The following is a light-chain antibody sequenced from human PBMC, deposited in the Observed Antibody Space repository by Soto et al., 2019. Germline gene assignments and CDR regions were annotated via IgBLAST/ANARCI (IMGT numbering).Light chain of an antibody. V-gene: IGLV2-23*02. J-gene: IGLJ1*01. CDR1: SSDVGSYNL. CDR2: EVT. CDR3: CSYAGSSTSPRG. Sequence: QSVLTQPASVSGSPGQSITISCTGTSSDVGSYNLVSWYQQHPGKAPKLMIYEVTKRPSGVSNRFSGSKSGNTASLTISGLQAEDEADYYCCSYAGSSTSPRGFGTGTKVTVL.